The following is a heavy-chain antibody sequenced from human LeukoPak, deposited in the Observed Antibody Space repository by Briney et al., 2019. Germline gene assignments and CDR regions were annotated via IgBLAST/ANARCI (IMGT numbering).Heavy chain of an antibody. CDR3: ARETSIAAAGTPFY. J-gene: IGHJ4*02. D-gene: IGHD6-13*01. V-gene: IGHV4-30-2*01. CDR2: IYHSGST. CDR1: GGSISSGGYY. Sequence: PSETLSLTCTVSGGSISSGGYYWSWIRQPPGKGLEWIGYIYHSGSTYYNPSLKSRVTISVDRSKNQFSLKLSSVTAADTAVYYCARETSIAAAGTPFYWGQGTLVTVSS.